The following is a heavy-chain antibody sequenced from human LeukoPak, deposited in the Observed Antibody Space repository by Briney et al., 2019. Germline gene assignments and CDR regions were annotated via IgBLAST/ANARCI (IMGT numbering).Heavy chain of an antibody. CDR3: ARDHSSGWYSTYYFDY. CDR2: ISYDGSNK. CDR1: GFTFSSYA. V-gene: IGHV3-30*04. J-gene: IGHJ4*02. Sequence: GGSLRLSCAASGFTFSSYAMHWVRQAPGKGLEWVAVISYDGSNKYYADSVKGRFTISRDNSKNTLYLQMNSLRAEDTAVCYCARDHSSGWYSTYYFDYWGQGTLVTVSS. D-gene: IGHD6-19*01.